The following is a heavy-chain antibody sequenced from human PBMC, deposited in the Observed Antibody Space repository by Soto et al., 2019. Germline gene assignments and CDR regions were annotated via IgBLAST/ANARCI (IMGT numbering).Heavy chain of an antibody. D-gene: IGHD5-18*01. V-gene: IGHV3-21*01. CDR1: GFTFSSYS. CDR3: AREDVDTAMVTDY. Sequence: GGSLRLSCAASGFTFSSYSMNWVRQAPGKGLEWVSSISSSSSYIYYADSVKGRFTISRGNAKNSLYLQMNSLRAEDTAVYYCAREDVDTAMVTDYWGQGTLVTVSS. CDR2: ISSSSSYI. J-gene: IGHJ4*02.